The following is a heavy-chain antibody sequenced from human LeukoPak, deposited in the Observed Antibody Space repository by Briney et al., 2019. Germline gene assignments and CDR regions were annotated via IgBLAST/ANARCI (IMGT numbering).Heavy chain of an antibody. V-gene: IGHV4-31*03. Sequence: PSETLSLTCTVSGGSISSGGYYWSWIRQHPGKGLEWIGYIYYSGSTYYNPSLKSRVTISVDTSKNRFSLKLSSVTAADTAVYYCARDLRGDLQYYFDYWGQGTLVTVSS. D-gene: IGHD5-24*01. CDR1: GGSISSGGYY. J-gene: IGHJ4*02. CDR2: IYYSGST. CDR3: ARDLRGDLQYYFDY.